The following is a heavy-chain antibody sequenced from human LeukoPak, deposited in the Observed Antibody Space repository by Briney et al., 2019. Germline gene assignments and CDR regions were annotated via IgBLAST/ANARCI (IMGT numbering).Heavy chain of an antibody. J-gene: IGHJ4*02. D-gene: IGHD2-2*02. CDR1: GFTFSSYA. V-gene: IGHV3-30*02. Sequence: GGSLRLSCAASGFTFSSYAMHWVRQAPGKGLEWVAFIRYDGSNKYYADSVKGRFTISRDNSKNTLYLQMNSLRAEDTAVYYCVSGGYCSSTSCYTPDYFDYWGQGTLVTVSS. CDR3: VSGGYCSSTSCYTPDYFDY. CDR2: IRYDGSNK.